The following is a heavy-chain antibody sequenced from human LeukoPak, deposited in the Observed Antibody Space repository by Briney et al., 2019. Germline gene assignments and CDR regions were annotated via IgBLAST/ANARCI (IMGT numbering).Heavy chain of an antibody. CDR1: GFTFRKYW. D-gene: IGHD6-19*01. J-gene: IGHJ4*02. CDR3: ATKQWLAPPPDS. V-gene: IGHV3-74*01. Sequence: GGALRLSCAAPGFTFRKYWVLLVRPTPGEGLEGVSRINTDGTVTTYADSVKGRFTVSRDNADNTMFLQMNSVRDEDTAVYYCATKQWLAPPPDSWGQGTPVTVSS. CDR2: INTDGTVT.